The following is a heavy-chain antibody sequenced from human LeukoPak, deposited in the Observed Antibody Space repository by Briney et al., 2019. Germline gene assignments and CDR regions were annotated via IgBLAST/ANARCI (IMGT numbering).Heavy chain of an antibody. CDR2: ISSSSSYI. Sequence: QAGGSLRLSCAASGFTFDDYGMGWVRQVPGKGLEWVSSISSSSSYIYYADSVKGRFTISRDNAKNSLYLQMNSLRAEDTAVYYCARFGGNSEGYYFDYWGQGTLVTVSS. D-gene: IGHD4-23*01. CDR3: ARFGGNSEGYYFDY. J-gene: IGHJ4*02. CDR1: GFTFDDYG. V-gene: IGHV3-21*01.